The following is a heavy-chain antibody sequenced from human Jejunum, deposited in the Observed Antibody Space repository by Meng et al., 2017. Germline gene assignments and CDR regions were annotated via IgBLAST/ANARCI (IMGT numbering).Heavy chain of an antibody. CDR1: GFSLTTGGMR. D-gene: IGHD1-26*01. Sequence: SGPTLVKPTQTLTLTCTFSGFSLTTGGMRVSWIRQPPGKALEWLARIDWDADKFYNTSLKTRLTISKDTSKNQVVLTMTNMDPVDTATYYCARTSGTYFFDYWGQGTLVTVS. J-gene: IGHJ4*02. V-gene: IGHV2-70*04. CDR3: ARTSGTYFFDY. CDR2: IDWDADK.